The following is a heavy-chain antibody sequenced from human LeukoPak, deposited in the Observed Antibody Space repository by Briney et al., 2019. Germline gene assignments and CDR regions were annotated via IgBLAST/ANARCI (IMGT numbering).Heavy chain of an antibody. V-gene: IGHV3-21*01. J-gene: IGHJ4*02. CDR1: GFTFSTYN. CDR3: ARDGSGWTFDY. D-gene: IGHD6-25*01. Sequence: GGSLRLSCAASGFTFSTYNMNWVRQAPGKGLEWVSFISTTGSYTYYADSVKGRFTISRDNAKNSLYLQMNSLKAEGTAVYYCARDGSGWTFDYWGQGTLVTVSS. CDR2: ISTTGSYT.